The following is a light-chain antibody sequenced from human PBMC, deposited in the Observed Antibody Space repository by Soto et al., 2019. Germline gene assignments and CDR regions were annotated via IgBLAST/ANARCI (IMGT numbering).Light chain of an antibody. CDR3: QQSYITALT. CDR2: SAS. CDR1: QSIGTS. V-gene: IGKV1-39*01. Sequence: DIQMTQSPSSLSASVGDRVTITCQASQSIGTSLNWYQQTPGKAPKVLIYSASSLESGVPSRVSGSGSGTEFTLTISSLHPEDFATYFCQQSYITALTFGGGTKVEIK. J-gene: IGKJ4*01.